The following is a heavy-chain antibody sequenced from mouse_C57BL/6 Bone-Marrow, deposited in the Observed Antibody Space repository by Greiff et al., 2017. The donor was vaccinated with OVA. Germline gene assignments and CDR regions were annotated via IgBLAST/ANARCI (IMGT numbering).Heavy chain of an antibody. Sequence: QVQLQQPGAELVKPGASVKMSCKASGYTFTSYWITWVKQRPGQGLEWIGDIYPGSGSTNYNEKFKSKATLTVDTSASTAYMQLSSLTSEDSAVYYCARGSSGYPYYFDYWGQGTTLTVSS. CDR2: IYPGSGST. CDR3: ARGSSGYPYYFDY. D-gene: IGHD3-2*02. J-gene: IGHJ2*01. CDR1: GYTFTSYW. V-gene: IGHV1-55*01.